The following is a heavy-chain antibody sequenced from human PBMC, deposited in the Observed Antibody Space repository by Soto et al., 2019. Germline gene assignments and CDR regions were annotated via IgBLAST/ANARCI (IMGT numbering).Heavy chain of an antibody. CDR1: GDSIIRAGYS. V-gene: IGHV4-30-2*06. CDR3: ARETMRLGGSFDN. J-gene: IGHJ4*01. D-gene: IGHD1-26*01. Sequence: QLQLQESGSGLVKPSETLSLTCAVSGDSIIRAGYSWSWIRQSPGKRLEWIGYTYDRGSTYYNPSFRGRISISVDRSKNQMSLKLDSVTAADTAVYYCARETMRLGGSFDNWGPGTLVTVSS. CDR2: TYDRGST.